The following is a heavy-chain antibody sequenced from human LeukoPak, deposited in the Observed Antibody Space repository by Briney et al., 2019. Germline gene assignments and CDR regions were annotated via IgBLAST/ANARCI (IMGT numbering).Heavy chain of an antibody. Sequence: GGSLRLSCAASGFTFSAYYMSWIRQGPGKGLEWVSYISSSGSTVYYADSVKGRFTISRDNAKNSLYLQMNNLRAEDTAVYYCARDDIIVGAANWGQGTLVTVSS. V-gene: IGHV3-11*01. D-gene: IGHD1-26*01. CDR1: GFTFSAYY. CDR3: ARDDIIVGAAN. J-gene: IGHJ4*02. CDR2: ISSSGSTV.